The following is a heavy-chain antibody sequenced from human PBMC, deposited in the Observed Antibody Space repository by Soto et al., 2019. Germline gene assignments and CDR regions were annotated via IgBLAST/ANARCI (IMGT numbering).Heavy chain of an antibody. D-gene: IGHD3-3*01. Sequence: SFSGYYWSWIRQPPGKGLEWIGEINHSGSTNYNPSLKSRVTISVGTSKNQFSLKLSSVTAADTAVYYCARLLYYDFWSGYRPLNFDYWGQGTLVTVSS. CDR2: INHSGST. CDR1: SFSGYY. V-gene: IGHV4-34*01. CDR3: ARLLYYDFWSGYRPLNFDY. J-gene: IGHJ4*02.